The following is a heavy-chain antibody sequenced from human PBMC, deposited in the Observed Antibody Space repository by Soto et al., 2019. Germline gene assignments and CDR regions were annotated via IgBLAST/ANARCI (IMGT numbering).Heavy chain of an antibody. V-gene: IGHV4-31*03. CDR3: AASDKILTGYFDY. CDR2: IYYSGST. D-gene: IGHD3-9*01. CDR1: GGSISSGGYY. J-gene: IGHJ4*02. Sequence: PSETLSLTCTVSGGSISSGGYYWSWIRQHPGKGLEWIGYIYYSGSTYYNPSLKSRVTISVDTSKNQFSLKLSSVTAADTAVYYCAASDKILTGYFDYWGQGTLVTVSS.